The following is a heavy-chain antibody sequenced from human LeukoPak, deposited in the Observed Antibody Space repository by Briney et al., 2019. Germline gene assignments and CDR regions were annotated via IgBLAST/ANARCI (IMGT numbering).Heavy chain of an antibody. CDR1: GFTFDDYG. Sequence: GGSLRLSCAASGFTFDDYGMSWVRHAPGKGLEWVSGINWNGGSTGYADSVKGRFTISRDNAKNSLYLQMNSLRAEDTALYYCARVIVVVPAAKLNYFDYWGQGTLVTVSS. V-gene: IGHV3-20*04. CDR3: ARVIVVVPAAKLNYFDY. D-gene: IGHD2-2*01. CDR2: INWNGGST. J-gene: IGHJ4*02.